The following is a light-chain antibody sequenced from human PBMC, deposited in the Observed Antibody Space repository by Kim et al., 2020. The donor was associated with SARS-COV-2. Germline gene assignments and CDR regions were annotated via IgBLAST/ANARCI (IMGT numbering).Light chain of an antibody. CDR2: EVS. V-gene: IGLV2-8*01. J-gene: IGLJ2*01. Sequence: GQSFTISCTGISIGLGGHTHVSWYQCHPGKAPKLIIYEVSERPSGVPDRFSGSKSGNTASLTVSGVQSEDEADYYCLSDAGDYTLVFGGGTQLTVL. CDR3: LSDAGDYTLV. CDR1: SIGLGGHTH.